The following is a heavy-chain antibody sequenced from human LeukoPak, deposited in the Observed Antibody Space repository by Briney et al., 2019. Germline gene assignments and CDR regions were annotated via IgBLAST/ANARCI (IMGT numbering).Heavy chain of an antibody. CDR1: GGSISTYY. D-gene: IGHD6-19*01. CDR3: AGERGEEYSSGWYKTNFFYN. J-gene: IGHJ4*02. CDR2: GDYSGGT. V-gene: IGHV4-59*12. Sequence: SETLSLTRTVSGGSISTYYWSWIRQPPGKGLEWIASGDYSGGTYYNPSLESRVAISADMSKKQISLKLASVTGADTAVYYCAGERGEEYSSGWYKTNFFYNWGQGIRVTVSS.